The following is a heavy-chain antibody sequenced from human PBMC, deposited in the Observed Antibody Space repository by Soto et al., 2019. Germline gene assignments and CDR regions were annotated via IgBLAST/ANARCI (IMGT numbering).Heavy chain of an antibody. D-gene: IGHD3-3*01. J-gene: IGHJ3*02. CDR1: GYTFTGYY. Sequence: ASVKVSCKASGYTFTGYYMHWVRQAPGQGLEWMGWINPNSGGTNYAQKFQGWVTMTRDTSISTAYMELSRLRSDDTAVYYCARAYGFWSGYYFGGDAFDIWGQGTMVTVSS. V-gene: IGHV1-2*04. CDR3: ARAYGFWSGYYFGGDAFDI. CDR2: INPNSGGT.